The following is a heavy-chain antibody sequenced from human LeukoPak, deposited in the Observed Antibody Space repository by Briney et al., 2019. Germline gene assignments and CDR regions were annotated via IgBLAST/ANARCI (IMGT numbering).Heavy chain of an antibody. J-gene: IGHJ4*02. Sequence: GGSLRLSCAASGLTVTENYFSWVRQAPGKGLEWVSVIFPNGRTYHAASVKGRFTISRDTSKNVLLLQMNSLRADDTALYHCARTNTVYGDFDYWGQGVLLTVSS. D-gene: IGHD5/OR15-5a*01. CDR2: IFPNGRT. V-gene: IGHV3-53*01. CDR1: GLTVTENY. CDR3: ARTNTVYGDFDY.